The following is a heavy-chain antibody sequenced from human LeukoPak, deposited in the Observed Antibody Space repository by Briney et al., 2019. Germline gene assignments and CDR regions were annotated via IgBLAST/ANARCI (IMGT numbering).Heavy chain of an antibody. CDR2: INHSGST. J-gene: IGHJ4*02. Sequence: SETLSLTCAVYGGSFSGYYWSWIRQPPGKGLEWIGEINHSGSTNYNPSLKSRVTISVDTSKNQFSLKLSSVTAADTAVYYCARSGYSYVSLDYWGQGTLVTVSS. CDR1: GGSFSGYY. V-gene: IGHV4-34*01. D-gene: IGHD5-18*01. CDR3: ARSGYSYVSLDY.